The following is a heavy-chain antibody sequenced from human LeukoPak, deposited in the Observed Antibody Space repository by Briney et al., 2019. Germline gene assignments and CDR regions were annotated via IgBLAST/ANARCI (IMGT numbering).Heavy chain of an antibody. CDR1: GYTFTSYG. Sequence: ASVKDSCKASGYTFTSYGISWVRQAPGQGLEWMGWISAYNGNTNYAQKLQGRVTMTTVTSTSTAYMELRSLRSDGTALYYCARARYCSSTSCLGPLDYWGQGTLVTVSS. D-gene: IGHD2-2*01. V-gene: IGHV1-18*01. CDR3: ARARYCSSTSCLGPLDY. J-gene: IGHJ4*02. CDR2: ISAYNGNT.